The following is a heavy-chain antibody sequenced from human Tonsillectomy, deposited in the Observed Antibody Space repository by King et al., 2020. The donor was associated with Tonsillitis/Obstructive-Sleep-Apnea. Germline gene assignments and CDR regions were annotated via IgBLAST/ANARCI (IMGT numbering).Heavy chain of an antibody. J-gene: IGHJ3*02. V-gene: IGHV3-23*04. Sequence: VQLVESGGGLVQPGGSLRLSCAASGFTFSSYGVTWVRQAPGKGLEWVSAITGSGDNTYYADSVKGRVTISRDNSKDTLYLHMNSLRAEDTAIYYCAKVFLGWNYAFDIWGQGTMVTVSP. CDR3: AKVFLGWNYAFDI. CDR1: GFTFSSYG. CDR2: ITGSGDNT. D-gene: IGHD1-7*01.